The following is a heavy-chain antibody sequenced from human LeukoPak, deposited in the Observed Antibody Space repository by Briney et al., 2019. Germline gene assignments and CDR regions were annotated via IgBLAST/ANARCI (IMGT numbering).Heavy chain of an antibody. V-gene: IGHV4-59*01. D-gene: IGHD4-11*01. Sequence: SETLSLTCTVSGGSISSYYWSWIRQPPGKGLEWIGYFYYSGSTSYNPSLKSRVTISVDTPKNQFSLRLSSVTAADTAVYYCAREAVTTGYYYYYMDVWGKGTTVTVSS. CDR3: AREAVTTGYYYYYMDV. CDR2: FYYSGST. J-gene: IGHJ6*03. CDR1: GGSISSYY.